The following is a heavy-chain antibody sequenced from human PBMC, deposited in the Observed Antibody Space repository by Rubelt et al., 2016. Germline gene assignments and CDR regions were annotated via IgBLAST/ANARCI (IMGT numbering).Heavy chain of an antibody. D-gene: IGHD3-16*01. CDR2: IYSSESSEST. V-gene: IGHV4-4*07. Sequence: QVQLQESGPGLVKPSETLSLTCTVSGGSISSYYWSWIRQPPGKGLEWIGRIYSSESSESTNYNPSRKSRVTMSVDTSKNHFSLKLSPVTAADTAVYYCARDLGGSSTAGRFEYWGQGTLVTVSS. J-gene: IGHJ4*02. CDR1: GGSISSYY. CDR3: ARDLGGSSTAGRFEY.